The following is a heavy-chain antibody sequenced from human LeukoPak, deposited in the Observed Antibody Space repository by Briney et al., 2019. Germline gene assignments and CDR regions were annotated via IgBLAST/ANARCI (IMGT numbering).Heavy chain of an antibody. CDR2: INSDGSST. D-gene: IGHD3-22*01. V-gene: IGHV3-74*01. Sequence: GGCLRLSCASSGFIFRSYWMHWVRPAPGRGLVGVSRINSDGSSTSYADSVKGRFTISKDNAKNTLYLQINSLRAEDTAVYYCAVYNSGLEWGQGTLVTVSS. J-gene: IGHJ4*02. CDR1: GFIFRSYW. CDR3: AVYNSGLE.